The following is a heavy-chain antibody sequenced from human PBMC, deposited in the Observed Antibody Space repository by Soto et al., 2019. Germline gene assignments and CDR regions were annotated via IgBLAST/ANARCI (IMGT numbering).Heavy chain of an antibody. J-gene: IGHJ4*02. D-gene: IGHD5-12*01. CDR1: GGTLSTYG. CDR3: ARDGGYSGYDYCFDY. CDR2: TIPNFDTA. Sequence: QVQLVQSGAEVKKPGSSVKVSCKASGGTLSTYGINWVRQAPGQGLEWMGGTIPNFDTAHYSQKFQDRMKITADESTSTVYMELSSLRSVDTAVYYCARDGGYSGYDYCFDYWGRGALVTVSS. V-gene: IGHV1-69*01.